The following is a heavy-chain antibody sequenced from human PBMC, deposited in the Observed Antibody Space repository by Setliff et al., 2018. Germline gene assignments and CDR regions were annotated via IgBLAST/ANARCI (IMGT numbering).Heavy chain of an antibody. CDR1: GGSISGGGYY. CDR2: IFSGGST. CDR3: ARDDYDSGGYYYGSFDV. V-gene: IGHV4-61*02. J-gene: IGHJ3*01. Sequence: PSETLSLTCFVSGGSISGGGYYWNWIRQPAGKGLEWIGRIFSGGSTTHYNPSLKSRLSMSIDTSKSQFSLRLSSVTAADTAVYYCARDDYDSGGYYYGSFDVWGQGTLVTV. D-gene: IGHD3-22*01.